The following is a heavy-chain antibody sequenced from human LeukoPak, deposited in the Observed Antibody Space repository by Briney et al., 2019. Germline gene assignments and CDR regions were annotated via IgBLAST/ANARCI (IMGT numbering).Heavy chain of an antibody. V-gene: IGHV4-34*01. D-gene: IGHD3-22*01. CDR2: INHSGST. CDR1: GGSFSGYY. J-gene: IGHJ4*02. Sequence: SKTLSLTCAVYGGSFSGYYWSWIRQPPGKGLEWIGEINHSGSTNYNPSLKSRVTISVDTSKNQFSLKLSSVTAADTAVYYCARAYDSSGYYFHYWGQGTLVTVSS. CDR3: ARAYDSSGYYFHY.